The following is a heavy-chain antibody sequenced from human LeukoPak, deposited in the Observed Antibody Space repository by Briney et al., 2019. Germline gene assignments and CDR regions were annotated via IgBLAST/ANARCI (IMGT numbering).Heavy chain of an antibody. CDR3: ARDFLSSYGMDV. V-gene: IGHV3-66*01. CDR2: IYSGGST. Sequence: PGGSLRLSCAASGFTVSSNYMSWVRQAPGKGLEWVSVIYSGGSTYYADSVKGRFTISRDNSKNTLYLQMNSLRAEDTAVYYCARDFLSSYGMDVRGQGTTVTVSS. CDR1: GFTVSSNY. J-gene: IGHJ6*02.